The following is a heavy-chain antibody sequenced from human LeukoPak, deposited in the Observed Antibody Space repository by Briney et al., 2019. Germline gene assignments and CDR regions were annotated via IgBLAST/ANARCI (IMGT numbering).Heavy chain of an antibody. CDR3: ARRYCSSTSCLIDY. CDR1: GFTFRNYE. CDR2: ISSSGATI. D-gene: IGHD2-2*01. J-gene: IGHJ4*02. Sequence: GGSLRLSCATSGFTFRNYEMNWVRQAPGKGLEWVSYISSSGATIYYADSVKGRFTISRDKAKNSLYLQMNSLRADDTAVYYCARRYCSSTSCLIDYWGQGTLVTVSS. V-gene: IGHV3-48*03.